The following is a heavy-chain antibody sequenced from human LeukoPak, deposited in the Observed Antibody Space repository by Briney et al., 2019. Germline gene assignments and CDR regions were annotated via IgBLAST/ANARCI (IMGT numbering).Heavy chain of an antibody. Sequence: GRSLRLSCAASGFTFSSYAMSWVRQAPGKGLEWVSAISGSGGSTYYADSVKGRFTISRDNSKNTLYLQMNSLRAEDTAVYYCAKGIRGSLAAADVGGDDYWGQGTLVTVSS. CDR3: AKGIRGSLAAADVGGDDY. V-gene: IGHV3-23*01. J-gene: IGHJ4*02. CDR1: GFTFSSYA. CDR2: ISGSGGST. D-gene: IGHD6-13*01.